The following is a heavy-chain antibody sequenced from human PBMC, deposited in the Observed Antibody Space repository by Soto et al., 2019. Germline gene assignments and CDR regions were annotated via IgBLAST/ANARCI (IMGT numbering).Heavy chain of an antibody. J-gene: IGHJ4*02. CDR3: ARDYIVGATPVHFDY. CDR1: GFTFSSYE. CDR2: ISSSGSTI. V-gene: IGHV3-48*03. D-gene: IGHD1-26*01. Sequence: GGSLRLSCAASGFTFSSYEMNWVRQAPGKGLEWVSYISSSGSTIYYADSVKGRFTISRDNAKNSLYLQMNSLRAEDTAVYYCARDYIVGATPVHFDYWGQGTLVTVSS.